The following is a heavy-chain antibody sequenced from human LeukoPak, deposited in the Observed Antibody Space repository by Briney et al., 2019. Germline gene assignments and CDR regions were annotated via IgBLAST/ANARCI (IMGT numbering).Heavy chain of an antibody. J-gene: IGHJ4*02. CDR1: GFTFSNYA. CDR2: VSDSGRST. CDR3: ANRVSYSSGSHFDY. D-gene: IGHD3-10*01. Sequence: GGSLRLSCAASGFTFSNYAMSWVRQAPGRGLEWVSIVSDSGRSTYYADSVKGRSTISRDNSKNPLYLQMNSLRAEDSAIYYWANRVSYSSGSHFDYWGQGTLVTVSS. V-gene: IGHV3-23*01.